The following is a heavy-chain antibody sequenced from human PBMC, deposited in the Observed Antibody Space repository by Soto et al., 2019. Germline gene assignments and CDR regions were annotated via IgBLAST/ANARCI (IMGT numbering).Heavy chain of an antibody. CDR2: IKQDGSEK. CDR1: GFTFSSYW. J-gene: IGHJ4*02. D-gene: IGHD5-18*01. V-gene: IGHV3-7*01. CDR3: ARALQLWTLYYFDY. Sequence: HPGGSLRLSCAASGFTFSSYWMSWVRQAPGKGLEWVANIKQDGSEKYYVDSVKGRFTISRDNAKNSLYLQMNSLRAEDTAVYYCARALQLWTLYYFDYWGQGTLVTVSS.